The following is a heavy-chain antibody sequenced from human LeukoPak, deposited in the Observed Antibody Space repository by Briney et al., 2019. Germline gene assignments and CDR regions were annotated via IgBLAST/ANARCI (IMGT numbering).Heavy chain of an antibody. CDR1: GGTFSSYA. Sequence: SVKVSCKASGGTFSSYAISWVRQAPGQGLEWMGGIIPIFGAANYAQKFQGRVMITADESTSTAYMELSSLRSEDTAVYYCARELGGYDFWSGYPYGMDVWGQGTTVTVSS. V-gene: IGHV1-69*13. CDR3: ARELGGYDFWSGYPYGMDV. D-gene: IGHD3-3*01. J-gene: IGHJ6*02. CDR2: IIPIFGAA.